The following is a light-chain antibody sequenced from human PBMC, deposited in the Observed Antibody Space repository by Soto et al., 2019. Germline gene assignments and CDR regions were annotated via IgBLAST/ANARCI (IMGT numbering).Light chain of an antibody. CDR1: QSISSY. CDR2: GAS. V-gene: IGKV3-20*01. Sequence: EIVLTQSPSTLSLSPGERAALSCSASQSISSYLAWYQQKPGQAPRLLIYGASSRATGVPDRFSGSGSGTDFTLTISRLEPEDFAVYYCQQYGSSLAWTFGQGTKVDIK. J-gene: IGKJ1*01. CDR3: QQYGSSLAWT.